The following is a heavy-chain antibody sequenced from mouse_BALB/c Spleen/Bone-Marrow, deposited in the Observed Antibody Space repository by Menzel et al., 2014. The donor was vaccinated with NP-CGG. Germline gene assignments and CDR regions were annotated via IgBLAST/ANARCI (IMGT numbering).Heavy chain of an antibody. CDR1: GFKIKDYY. V-gene: IGHV14-4*02. Sequence: EVHLVESGAELVRSGASVKLSCTASGFKIKDYYIHWVKPWPEQGLEWIGWIDPENGDTEYAPKLQGKATMTADTSYNTAFQQLSSLASVGTAFYYCSDSNFYALDYWGQGTSVTVSS. D-gene: IGHD2-5*01. CDR2: IDPENGDT. J-gene: IGHJ4*01. CDR3: SDSNFYALDY.